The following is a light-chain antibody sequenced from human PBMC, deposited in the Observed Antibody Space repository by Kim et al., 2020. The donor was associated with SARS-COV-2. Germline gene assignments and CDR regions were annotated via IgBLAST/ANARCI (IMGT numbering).Light chain of an antibody. CDR1: NIGSKS. CDR2: YDS. CDR3: QVWGSSSDLVYV. V-gene: IGLV3-21*04. J-gene: IGLJ1*01. Sequence: SYELTQPPSVSVALGKTARITCGGNNIGSKSVHWYQQKPGQAPVLVIYYDSDRPSGIPERFSGSNSGNTATLTISRVEAGDEADYYCQVWGSSSDLVYVFGTGTKVTVL.